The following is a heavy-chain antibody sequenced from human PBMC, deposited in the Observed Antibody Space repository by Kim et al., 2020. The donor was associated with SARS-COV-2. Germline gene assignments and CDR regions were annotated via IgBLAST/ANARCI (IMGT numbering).Heavy chain of an antibody. D-gene: IGHD3-10*01. J-gene: IGHJ4*02. V-gene: IGHV3-43*01. Sequence: SVKGRFTIYRDNSKNSLYLQMNSLRTEDTALYYCAKDMRAYYYGSGSYDYWGQGTLVTVSS. CDR3: AKDMRAYYYGSGSYDY.